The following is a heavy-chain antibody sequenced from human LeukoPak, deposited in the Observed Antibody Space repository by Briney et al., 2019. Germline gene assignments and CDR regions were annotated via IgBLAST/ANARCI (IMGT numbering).Heavy chain of an antibody. CDR3: ARDEGNYGDYSFDY. CDR1: GGSISSYY. J-gene: IGHJ4*02. V-gene: IGHV4-4*07. Sequence: SQTLSLTCTVSGGSISSYYWSWIRQPAGKGLGWIGRIYTSGSTNYNPSLKSRVTMSVDTSKNQFSLKLSSVTAADTAVYYCARDEGNYGDYSFDYWGQGTLVTVSS. CDR2: IYTSGST. D-gene: IGHD4-17*01.